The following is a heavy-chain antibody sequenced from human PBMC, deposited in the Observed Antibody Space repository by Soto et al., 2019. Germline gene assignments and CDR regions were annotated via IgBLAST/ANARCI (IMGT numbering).Heavy chain of an antibody. CDR1: GYTFTSYG. CDR3: ARVRPGIAVAGTYDY. J-gene: IGHJ4*02. D-gene: IGHD6-19*01. V-gene: IGHV1-18*01. Sequence: ASVKVSCKASGYTFTSYGISWVRQAPGQGLEWMGWISAYNGNTNYAQKLQGRVTTTTDTSTSTAYMELRSLRSDDTAVYYCARVRPGIAVAGTYDYWGQGTLVTVSS. CDR2: ISAYNGNT.